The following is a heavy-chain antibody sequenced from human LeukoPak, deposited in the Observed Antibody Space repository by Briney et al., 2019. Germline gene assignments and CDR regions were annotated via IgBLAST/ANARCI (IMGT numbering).Heavy chain of an antibody. V-gene: IGHV1-69*13. Sequence: SVKVSCKASGGTFSSYAISWVRQAPGQGLEWMGGIIPIFGTANYAQKFQGRVTITADESTSTAYMELSSLRSEDTAVYCCARGPPKQYYYDSSGYYSYYYYGMDVWGQGTTVTVSS. CDR3: ARGPPKQYYYDSSGYYSYYYYGMDV. CDR2: IIPIFGTA. J-gene: IGHJ6*02. D-gene: IGHD3-22*01. CDR1: GGTFSSYA.